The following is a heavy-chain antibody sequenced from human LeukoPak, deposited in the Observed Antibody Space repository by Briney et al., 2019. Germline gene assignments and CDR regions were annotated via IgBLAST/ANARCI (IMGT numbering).Heavy chain of an antibody. J-gene: IGHJ3*02. CDR2: IYYSGST. D-gene: IGHD2-15*01. Sequence: PSETLSLTCTVSGGSISSYYWSWIRQPPGKGLEWIGYIYYSGSTNYNPSLKSRVTISVDTSKNQFSLKLSSVTAADTAVYYCARAPNCSGGSCYSHAFDIWGQGTMVTVSS. CDR1: GGSISSYY. CDR3: ARAPNCSGGSCYSHAFDI. V-gene: IGHV4-59*12.